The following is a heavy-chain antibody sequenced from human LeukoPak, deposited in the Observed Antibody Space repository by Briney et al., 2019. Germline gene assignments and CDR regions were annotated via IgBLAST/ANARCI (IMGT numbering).Heavy chain of an antibody. CDR3: ARDDTAMVKLFDY. CDR1: GYTFTGYY. D-gene: IGHD5-18*01. Sequence: ASVKVSCKGSGYTFTGYYMHWVRQAPGQGLEWMGWINPNSGGTNYAQKFQGRVTMTRDTSISTAYMELSRLRSDDTAVYYCARDDTAMVKLFDYWGQGTLVTVSS. J-gene: IGHJ4*02. CDR2: INPNSGGT. V-gene: IGHV1-2*02.